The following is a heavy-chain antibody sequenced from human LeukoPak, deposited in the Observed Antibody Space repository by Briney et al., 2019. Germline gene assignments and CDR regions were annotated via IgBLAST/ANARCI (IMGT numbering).Heavy chain of an antibody. J-gene: IGHJ4*02. V-gene: IGHV3-11*01. CDR1: GFTFSDYY. D-gene: IGHD3-22*01. CDR3: ARDRPYYYDSSGYGIDY. CDR2: ISSSGSTI. Sequence: GSLRLSCAASGFTFSDYYMSWIRQAPGKGLEWVSYISSSGSTIYYADSVKGRFTISRDNAKNSLYLQMNSLRAEDTAVYYCARDRPYYYDSSGYGIDYWGQGTLDTVSS.